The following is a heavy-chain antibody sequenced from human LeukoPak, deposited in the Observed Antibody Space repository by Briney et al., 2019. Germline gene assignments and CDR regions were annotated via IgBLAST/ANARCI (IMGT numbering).Heavy chain of an antibody. CDR3: ARARRDSFIVSQLWYLNY. J-gene: IGHJ4*02. CDR2: INSDGSST. CDR1: GFTFSSYW. D-gene: IGHD5-18*01. V-gene: IGHV3-74*01. Sequence: GGSLRLSCAASGFTFSSYWMHWVSHAPGKGLVWVSRINSDGSSTSYADSVKGRFTISRDNAKNTLYLQMNSLRAEDTAVYYCARARRDSFIVSQLWYLNYWGQGTLVTASS.